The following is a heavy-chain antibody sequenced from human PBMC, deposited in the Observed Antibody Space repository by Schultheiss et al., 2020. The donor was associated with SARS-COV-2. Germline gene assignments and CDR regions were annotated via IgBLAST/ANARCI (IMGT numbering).Heavy chain of an antibody. D-gene: IGHD6-13*01. CDR3: ARNLRSSWYGVVWFDP. Sequence: SETLSLTCAVYGGSFSGYYWGWIRQPPGKGLEWIGSIYYSGSTYYNPSLKSRVTISVDTFKNQFSLKLSSVTAADTAVYYCARNLRSSWYGVVWFDPWGQGTLVNVSS. V-gene: IGHV4-34*09. CDR1: GGSFSGYY. CDR2: IYYSGST. J-gene: IGHJ5*02.